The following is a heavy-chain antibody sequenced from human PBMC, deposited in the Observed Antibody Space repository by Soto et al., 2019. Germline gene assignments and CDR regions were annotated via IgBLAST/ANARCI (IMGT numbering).Heavy chain of an antibody. V-gene: IGHV3-30*07. CDR2: ISHVGGDK. J-gene: IGHJ4*02. CDR1: AFRFTRYT. D-gene: IGHD3-10*01. Sequence: PGGSLRLSCASSAFRFTRYTMQWVSQTPGKGPERAAAISHVGGDKYYADSVKGRFTISCDNSKITLYLQMNSLRAEDTAEYYCAKGTVMTRVRRSGTRTLDYWGQGTLVSVA. CDR3: AKGTVMTRVRRSGTRTLDY.